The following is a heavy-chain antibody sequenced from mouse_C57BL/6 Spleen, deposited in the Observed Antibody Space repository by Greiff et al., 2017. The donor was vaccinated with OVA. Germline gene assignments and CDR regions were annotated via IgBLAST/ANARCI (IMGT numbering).Heavy chain of an antibody. Sequence: DVMLVESGGGLVKPGGSLKLSCAASGFTFSSYAMSWVRQTPEKRLEWVATISDGGSYTYYPDNVKGRFTISRDNAKNNLYLQMSHLKSEDTAMYYCARDLGAWFAYWGQGTLVTVSA. J-gene: IGHJ3*01. V-gene: IGHV5-4*01. CDR3: ARDLGAWFAY. CDR1: GFTFSSYA. D-gene: IGHD4-1*01. CDR2: ISDGGSYT.